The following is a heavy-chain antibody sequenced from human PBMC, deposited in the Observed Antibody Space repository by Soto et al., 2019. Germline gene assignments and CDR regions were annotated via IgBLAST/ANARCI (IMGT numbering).Heavy chain of an antibody. J-gene: IGHJ6*02. Sequence: GGSLRLSCAASGFTFSSYAMSWVRQAPGKGLEWVSAISGSGGSTYYADSVKGRFTISRDNSKNTLYLQMSSLRAEDTAVYYCAKSAEYYYDSSGPARVPRYYYYGMDVWGQGTTVTVSS. D-gene: IGHD3-22*01. CDR1: GFTFSSYA. CDR3: AKSAEYYYDSSGPARVPRYYYYGMDV. CDR2: ISGSGGST. V-gene: IGHV3-23*01.